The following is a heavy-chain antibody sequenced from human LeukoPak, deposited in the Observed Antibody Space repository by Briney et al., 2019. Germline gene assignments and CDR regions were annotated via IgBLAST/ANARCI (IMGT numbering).Heavy chain of an antibody. V-gene: IGHV3-7*01. CDR2: IKQDGSEK. CDR3: ARRQGSYFDTSGYYYG. Sequence: GGSLRLSCAASGFTFSSYSMSWVRQAPGKGLEWVANIKQDGSEKYYVDSVKGRFTISRDNAKNSLYLQMNSLRAEDTAVYYCARRQGSYFDTSGYYYGWGQGTLVTVSS. D-gene: IGHD3-22*01. CDR1: GFTFSSYS. J-gene: IGHJ4*02.